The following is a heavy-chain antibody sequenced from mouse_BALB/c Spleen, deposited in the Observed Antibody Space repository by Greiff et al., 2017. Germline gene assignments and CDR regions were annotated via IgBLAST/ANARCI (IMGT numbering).Heavy chain of an antibody. CDR3: ASQYGNYFAY. Sequence: VQLQQSGPGLVQPSQSLSITCTVSGFSLTSYGVHWVRQSPGKGLEWLGVIWSGGSTDYNAAFISRLSISKDNSKSQVFFKMNSLQADDTAIYYCASQYGNYFAYWGQGTLVTVSA. CDR2: IWSGGST. V-gene: IGHV2-4-1*01. D-gene: IGHD2-10*02. CDR1: GFSLTSYG. J-gene: IGHJ3*01.